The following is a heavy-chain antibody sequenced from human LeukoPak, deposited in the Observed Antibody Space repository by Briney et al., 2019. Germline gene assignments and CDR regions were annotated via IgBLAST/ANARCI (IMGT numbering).Heavy chain of an antibody. CDR2: ISSSSSNI. D-gene: IGHD6-19*01. CDR1: GFDFSTYS. Sequence: PEGSLRLSCAASGFDFSTYSIDWVRQAPGKGLEWVSYISSSSSNIYHADSVKGRFTISRDNAKNSLHLQMNSLGAEDTAVYYCARVGRSGWTVDYWGQGTLVTVSS. J-gene: IGHJ4*02. V-gene: IGHV3-48*04. CDR3: ARVGRSGWTVDY.